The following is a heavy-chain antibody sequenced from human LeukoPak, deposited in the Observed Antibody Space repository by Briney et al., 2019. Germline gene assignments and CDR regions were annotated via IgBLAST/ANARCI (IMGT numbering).Heavy chain of an antibody. J-gene: IGHJ4*02. V-gene: IGHV3-11*01. CDR1: GFTFSDYY. CDR3: AKASYNYALFFDY. D-gene: IGHD1-20*01. CDR2: ISSSSSTI. Sequence: RSGGSLRLSCAASGFTFSDYYMNWIRQAPGKGLEWVSYISSSSSTIYYADSVKGRFTISRDNARNSLYLQMNSLRAEDTAVYYCAKASYNYALFFDYWGQGTLVTVSS.